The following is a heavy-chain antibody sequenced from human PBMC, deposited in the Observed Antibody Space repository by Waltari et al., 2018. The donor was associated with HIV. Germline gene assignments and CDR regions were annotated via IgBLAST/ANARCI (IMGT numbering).Heavy chain of an antibody. Sequence: QVQLHQWGGGLLKPSETLSLTCGVFGGSFSGYSWSWIRQPTGKGLEWIGEINASGSTNYTPSLKSRVALSRDTSQDQFSLKLTSVTAADTAVYFCARGHYDSGDFLPRGHFPLDVWGQGTTVTVSS. D-gene: IGHD4-17*01. CDR2: INASGST. V-gene: IGHV4-34*01. CDR3: ARGHYDSGDFLPRGHFPLDV. J-gene: IGHJ6*02. CDR1: GGSFSGYS.